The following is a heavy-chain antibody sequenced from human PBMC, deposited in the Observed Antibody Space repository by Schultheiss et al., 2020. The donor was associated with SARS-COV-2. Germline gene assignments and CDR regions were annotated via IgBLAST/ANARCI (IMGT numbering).Heavy chain of an antibody. CDR2: IYYSGST. V-gene: IGHV4-61*01. Sequence: SQTLSLTCTVSGGSVSSGSYYWSWIRQPPGKGLEWIGYIYYSGSTNYNPSLKSRVTISVDTSKNQFSLKLSSVTAADTAVYYCARGVYCSSTSCHLWGPSNWFDPWGQGTLVTVSS. CDR3: ARGVYCSSTSCHLWGPSNWFDP. CDR1: GGSVSSGSYY. D-gene: IGHD2-2*01. J-gene: IGHJ5*02.